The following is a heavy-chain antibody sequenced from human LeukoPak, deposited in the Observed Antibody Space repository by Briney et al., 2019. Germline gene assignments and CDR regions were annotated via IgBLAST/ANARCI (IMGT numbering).Heavy chain of an antibody. J-gene: IGHJ5*02. CDR2: INHSGST. Sequence: SETLSLTCAVYGGSFSGYYRSWIRQPPGKGLEWIGEINHSGSTNYNPSLKSRVTISVDTSKNQFSLKLSSVTAADTAVYYCARGPQMVAATPYWFDPWGQGTLVTVSS. CDR3: ARGPQMVAATPYWFDP. V-gene: IGHV4-34*01. D-gene: IGHD2-15*01. CDR1: GGSFSGYY.